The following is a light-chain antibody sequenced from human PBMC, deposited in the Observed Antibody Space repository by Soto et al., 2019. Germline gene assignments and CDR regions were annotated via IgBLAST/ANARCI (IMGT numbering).Light chain of an antibody. Sequence: QSALTQPASVSGSPGQSITISCTGTSSDVGAYNYVSWYQQHPGKAPKLMIYEVNNRPSGVSNRFSGSKSGNTASLIISGLQAEDEADYYCASYESSVTYVFGSGTKLTVL. CDR1: SSDVGAYNY. J-gene: IGLJ1*01. CDR2: EVN. CDR3: ASYESSVTYV. V-gene: IGLV2-14*01.